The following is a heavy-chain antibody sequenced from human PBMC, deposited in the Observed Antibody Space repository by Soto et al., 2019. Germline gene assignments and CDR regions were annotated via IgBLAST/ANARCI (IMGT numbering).Heavy chain of an antibody. CDR2: INGGGDGT. Sequence: EVQLLGSGGGLVQPGGSLRLSCAASGFTFSSCAMTWVRQAPGKGLEWVSAINGGGDGTFHADSVKGRFTISRDNSKNTLYLQMNSLRAEDTAVYYCAKSGYDSSGYHLIDYWGQGALVTVSS. J-gene: IGHJ4*02. CDR3: AKSGYDSSGYHLIDY. V-gene: IGHV3-23*01. CDR1: GFTFSSCA. D-gene: IGHD3-22*01.